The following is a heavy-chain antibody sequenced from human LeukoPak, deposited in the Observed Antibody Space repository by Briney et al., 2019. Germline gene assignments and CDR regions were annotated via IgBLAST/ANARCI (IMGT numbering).Heavy chain of an antibody. D-gene: IGHD3-3*01. CDR1: GFSFGDYN. V-gene: IGHV3-43*01. CDR2: ISRNGAAT. J-gene: IGHJ4*02. Sequence: GGSLRLSCEASGFSFGDYNMHWVRQAPGKGLEWVSLISRNGAATKYADSVRGRFIVSRDNSKSSLYLQMNSLSTEDTALYYCAKGSTIPPYYASGNYYETKGQFDYWGQGTLVTVSS. CDR3: AKGSTIPPYYASGNYYETKGQFDY.